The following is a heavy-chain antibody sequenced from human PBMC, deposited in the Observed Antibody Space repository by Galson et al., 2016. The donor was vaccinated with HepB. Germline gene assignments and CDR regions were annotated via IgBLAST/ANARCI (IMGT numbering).Heavy chain of an antibody. D-gene: IGHD5-18*01. Sequence: SLRLSCAASGFTFSSYSMNWVRHAPGKGLEWVSSISSSSSYIYYADSVKGRFTISRDNAKNSLYLQMNSLRAEDTAVYYCASGYSYGYFYYWGQGTLVTVSS. J-gene: IGHJ4*02. V-gene: IGHV3-21*01. CDR1: GFTFSSYS. CDR2: ISSSSSYI. CDR3: ASGYSYGYFYY.